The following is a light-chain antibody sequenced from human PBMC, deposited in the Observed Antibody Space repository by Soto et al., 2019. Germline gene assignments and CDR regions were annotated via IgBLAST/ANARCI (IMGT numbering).Light chain of an antibody. CDR2: GAS. CDR1: QSVGSN. CDR3: QQYENWPRT. J-gene: IGKJ1*01. V-gene: IGKV3-15*01. Sequence: EIVCTQSPGTLSLSPGERATLSFRASQSVGSNLAWYQQKPGQAPRLLIYGASTRATGIPARFSGSGSGAEFTLTISSLQSEDFAVYYCQQYENWPRTFGQGTKVDIK.